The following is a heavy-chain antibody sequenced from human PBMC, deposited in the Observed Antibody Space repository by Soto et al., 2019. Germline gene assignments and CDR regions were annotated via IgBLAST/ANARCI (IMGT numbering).Heavy chain of an antibody. D-gene: IGHD1-1*01. CDR2: LYDLDGS. CDR1: GFTISGKKY. Sequence: DVQLVESGGGLIQPGESLRLSCAAFGFTISGKKYVAWVRQAPGKGLEWVSALYDLDGSFYAASVKGRFTTSSDSSKTTVYLQMNDLRPDDTAVYYCATWHEREHAYDLWGQGTTVTVSS. V-gene: IGHV3-53*01. J-gene: IGHJ3*01. CDR3: ATWHEREHAYDL.